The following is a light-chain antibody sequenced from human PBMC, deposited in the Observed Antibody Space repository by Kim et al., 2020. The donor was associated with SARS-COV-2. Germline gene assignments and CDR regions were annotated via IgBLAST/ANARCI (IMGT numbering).Light chain of an antibody. J-gene: IGLJ2*01. V-gene: IGLV1-40*01. Sequence: QSVLTQPPSVSGAPGQRVIISCTGPDSNIGAGSDVHWYQQLPGAVPRLLIYGNMNRPSGISDRFSASKSGASASLAITGLLAEDEADYYCQTYDRGVKVSVFGGGTQLTVL. CDR3: QTYDRGVKVSV. CDR2: GNM. CDR1: DSNIGAGSD.